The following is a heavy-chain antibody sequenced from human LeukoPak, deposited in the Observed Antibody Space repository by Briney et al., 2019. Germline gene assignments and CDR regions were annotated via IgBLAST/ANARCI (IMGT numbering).Heavy chain of an antibody. Sequence: PSETLSLTCTVSGGSISSSSYYWGWIRQPPGKGLEWIGSIYYSGSTYYNPSLKSRVTISVDTSKNQFSLKLSSVTAADTAVYYCARDHKGLDYWGQGTLVTVSS. CDR1: GGSISSSSYY. CDR2: IYYSGST. CDR3: ARDHKGLDY. J-gene: IGHJ4*02. V-gene: IGHV4-39*07.